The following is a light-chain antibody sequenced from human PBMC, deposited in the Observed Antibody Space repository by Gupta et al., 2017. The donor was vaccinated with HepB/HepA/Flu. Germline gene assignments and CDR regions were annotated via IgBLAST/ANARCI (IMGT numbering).Light chain of an antibody. Sequence: DVQRSHSPFSVSASVGDRVTITCRASEDIRTSLAWYQQKPGKAPKLVIHTVSTLPSGVPSRFSGSGSGTDFTLTISSLQPEDFATYYCQQAKNFPWTFGQGTKVEIK. CDR3: QQAKNFPWT. V-gene: IGKV1-12*01. CDR2: TVS. CDR1: EDIRTS. J-gene: IGKJ1*01.